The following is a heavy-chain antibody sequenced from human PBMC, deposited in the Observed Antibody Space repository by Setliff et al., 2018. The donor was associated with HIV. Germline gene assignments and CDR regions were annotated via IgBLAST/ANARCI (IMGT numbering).Heavy chain of an antibody. V-gene: IGHV3-21*01. J-gene: IGHJ3*02. D-gene: IGHD3-3*01. Sequence: LRLSCAASGFTFNNFAMGWVRQAPGKGLEWVSSISSSSSYIYYADSVKGRFTISRDNAKNSLYLQMNSLRAEDTAVYYCARITYYNFWSGYFWGDVAFDIWGQGTMVTVAS. CDR2: ISSSSSYI. CDR1: GFTFNNFA. CDR3: ARITYYNFWSGYFWGDVAFDI.